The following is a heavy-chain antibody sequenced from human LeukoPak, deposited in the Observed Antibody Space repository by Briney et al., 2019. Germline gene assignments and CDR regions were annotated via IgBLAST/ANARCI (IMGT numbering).Heavy chain of an antibody. V-gene: IGHV3-7*01. D-gene: IGHD2-2*01. CDR1: GFTFSSYC. CDR2: IKQDGSEK. J-gene: IGHJ6*03. CDR3: ARLYCSSTSCYYYYYYMDV. Sequence: GGSLRLSCAASGFTFSSYCMSWVRQGPGKGLEWVANIKQDGSEKYYVDSVKGRFTISRDNAKNSLYLQMNSLRAEDTAMYYCARLYCSSTSCYYYYYYMDVWGKGTTVTVSS.